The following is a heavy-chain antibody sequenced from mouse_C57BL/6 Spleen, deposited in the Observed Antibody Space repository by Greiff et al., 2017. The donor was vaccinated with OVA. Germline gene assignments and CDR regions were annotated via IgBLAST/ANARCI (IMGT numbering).Heavy chain of an antibody. V-gene: IGHV1-26*01. CDR2: INPNNGGT. D-gene: IGHD2-5*01. CDR1: GYTFTDYY. Sequence: EVQLQQSGPELVKPGASVKISCKASGYTFTDYYMNWVKQSHGKSLEWIGDINPNNGGTSYNQKFKGKATLTVDKSSSTAYMELRSLTSEDSAVYYCARKGNSNYFYYFDYWGQGTTLTVSS. J-gene: IGHJ2*01. CDR3: ARKGNSNYFYYFDY.